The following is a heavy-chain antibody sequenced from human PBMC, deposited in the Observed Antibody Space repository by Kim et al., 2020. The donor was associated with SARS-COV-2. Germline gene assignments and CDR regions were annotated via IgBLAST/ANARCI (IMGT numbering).Heavy chain of an antibody. CDR3: APLAFYDSGRAGYFHR. CDR2: IWYDGSKE. J-gene: IGHJ1*01. V-gene: IGHV3-33*08. Sequence: GGSLRLSCAASGFNFNYYGMNWVRQAPGKGLEWVAVIWYDGSKEYYADSVKGRFTISRDNSKNTLYLQMNSLRTEDTAVYYCAPLAFYDSGRAGYFHRWGQGTLVTVSS. CDR1: GFNFNYYG. D-gene: IGHD3-22*01.